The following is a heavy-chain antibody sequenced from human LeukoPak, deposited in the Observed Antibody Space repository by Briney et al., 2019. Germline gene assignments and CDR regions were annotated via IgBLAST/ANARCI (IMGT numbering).Heavy chain of an antibody. D-gene: IGHD3-10*01. CDR1: GGSISSGDYY. CDR3: ARVSESVLRYYGSGPRSDAFDI. CDR2: IYYSGST. V-gene: IGHV4-30-4*01. J-gene: IGHJ3*02. Sequence: PSETLSLTCTVSGGSISSGDYYWSWIRQPPGKGLEWIGYIYYSGSTYYNPSLKSRVTISVDTSKNQFSLKLSSVTAADTAVYYCARVSESVLRYYGSGPRSDAFDIWGQGTMVTVSS.